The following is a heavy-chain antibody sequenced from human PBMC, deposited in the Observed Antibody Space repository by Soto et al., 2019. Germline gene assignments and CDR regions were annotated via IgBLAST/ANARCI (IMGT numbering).Heavy chain of an antibody. V-gene: IGHV3-66*01. CDR3: ARDGIGGTTFRGYLDY. J-gene: IGHJ4*02. CDR2: IYNEFT. Sequence: GGSLRLSCVASGFTVTDIYMNWVRQAPGKGLEWVSVIYNEFTDYADSVMGRFTISRDNSKNTLYLEMNSLRAEDTAVYYCARDGIGGTTFRGYLDYWGQGNLVTVSS. CDR1: GFTVTDIY. D-gene: IGHD2-15*01.